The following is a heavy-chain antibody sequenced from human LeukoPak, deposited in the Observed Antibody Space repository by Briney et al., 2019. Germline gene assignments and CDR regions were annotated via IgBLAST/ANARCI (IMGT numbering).Heavy chain of an antibody. CDR2: IKQDGGET. Sequence: PGGSLRLSCTASGFIFSDYAMHWVRQAPGKGLEWVANIKQDGGETFYVDSVKGRFTISRDNAKNSLYLQMNSLRAEDTAVYYCTREDHSNYNYWGQGTLVTVSS. CDR3: TREDHSNYNY. J-gene: IGHJ4*02. CDR1: GFIFSDYA. V-gene: IGHV3-7*01. D-gene: IGHD4-11*01.